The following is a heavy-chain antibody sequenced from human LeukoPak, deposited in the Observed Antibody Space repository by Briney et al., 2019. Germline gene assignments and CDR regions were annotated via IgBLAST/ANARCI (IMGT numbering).Heavy chain of an antibody. Sequence: PGGSLRLSCAASGFIFSNYGMHWVRQAPGKGLEWVAFIRYDGSNKYYADSVKGRFTISRDNSKNTLYLQMSNLRAEDTAAYYCAKDLGAVAVAFDIWGQGTMVTVSS. CDR1: GFIFSNYG. CDR2: IRYDGSNK. CDR3: AKDLGAVAVAFDI. V-gene: IGHV3-30*02. D-gene: IGHD6-19*01. J-gene: IGHJ3*02.